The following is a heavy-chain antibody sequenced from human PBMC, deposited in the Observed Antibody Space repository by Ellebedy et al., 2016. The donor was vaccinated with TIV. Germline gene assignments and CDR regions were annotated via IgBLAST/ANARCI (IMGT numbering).Heavy chain of an antibody. J-gene: IGHJ3*02. Sequence: GESLKISCAASGFTFSSYAMHWVRQAPGKGLEWVAVISYDGSNKYYADSVKGRFTISRDNSKNTLYLQMNSLRAEDTAVYYCARYCSSTSCYTGAFDIWGQGTMVTVSS. CDR2: ISYDGSNK. CDR1: GFTFSSYA. V-gene: IGHV3-30-3*01. D-gene: IGHD2-2*02. CDR3: ARYCSSTSCYTGAFDI.